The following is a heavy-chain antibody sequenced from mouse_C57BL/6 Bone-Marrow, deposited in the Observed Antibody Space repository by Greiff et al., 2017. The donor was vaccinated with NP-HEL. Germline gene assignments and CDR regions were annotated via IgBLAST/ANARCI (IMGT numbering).Heavy chain of an antibody. V-gene: IGHV3-8*01. CDR3: SRYIDYYGSSYVYAMDY. CDR1: GYSITSDY. CDR2: ISYSGST. D-gene: IGHD1-1*01. Sequence: EVKLQESGPGLAKPSQTLSLTCSVTGYSITSDYWNWIRKFPGNKLEYMGYISYSGSTYYNPSLKSRISITRDTSKNQYYLQLNSVTTEDTATYYCSRYIDYYGSSYVYAMDYWGQGTSVTVSS. J-gene: IGHJ4*01.